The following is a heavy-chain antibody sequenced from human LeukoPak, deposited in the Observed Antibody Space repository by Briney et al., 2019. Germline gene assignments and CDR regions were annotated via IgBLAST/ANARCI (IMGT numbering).Heavy chain of an antibody. D-gene: IGHD6-13*01. CDR1: GFTFSSYA. Sequence: VGSLRLSCAASGFTFSSYAMSWVRQAPGKGLEWVSAISGSGGSTYYADSVKGRFTISRDNSKNMLHLQMSSLRAEDTAVYYCATLSDAIAAAGTRNYWGQGTLVTVSS. J-gene: IGHJ4*02. V-gene: IGHV3-23*01. CDR2: ISGSGGST. CDR3: ATLSDAIAAAGTRNY.